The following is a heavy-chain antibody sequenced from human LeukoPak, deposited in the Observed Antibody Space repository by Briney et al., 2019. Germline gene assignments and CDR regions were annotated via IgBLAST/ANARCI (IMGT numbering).Heavy chain of an antibody. V-gene: IGHV3-9*03. J-gene: IGHJ3*02. CDR2: ISWNSGSI. Sequence: GGSLRLSCAASGFTFDDYAMHWVRQAPGKGLEWVSGISWNSGSIGYADSVKGRFTISRDNAKNSLYLQMNSLRAEDMALYYCAKDIGMATNVAFDIWGQGTMVTVSS. CDR3: AKDIGMATNVAFDI. D-gene: IGHD5-24*01. CDR1: GFTFDDYA.